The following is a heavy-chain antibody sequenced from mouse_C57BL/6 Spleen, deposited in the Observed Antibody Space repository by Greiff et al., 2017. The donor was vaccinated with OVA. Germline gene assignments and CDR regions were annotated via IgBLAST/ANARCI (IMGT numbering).Heavy chain of an antibody. V-gene: IGHV1-72*01. CDR2: IDPNSGGT. J-gene: IGHJ3*01. CDR1: GYTFTSYW. D-gene: IGHD2-4*01. CDR3: ARGIYYDYDGGIFAY. Sequence: QVQLKQPGAELVKPGASVKLSCKASGYTFTSYWMHWVKQRPGRGLEWIGRIDPNSGGTKYNEKFKSKATLTVDKPSSTAYMQLSSLTSEDSAVYYCARGIYYDYDGGIFAYWGQGTLVTVSA.